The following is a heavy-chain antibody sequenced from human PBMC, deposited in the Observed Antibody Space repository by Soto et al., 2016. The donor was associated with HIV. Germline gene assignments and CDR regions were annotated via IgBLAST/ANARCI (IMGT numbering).Heavy chain of an antibody. V-gene: IGHV4-61*01. Sequence: QVQLQESGPGLVKPSETLSLTCTVSGGSVTSGSYYWSWIRQPPGKGLEWIGYIYYSGSTNYNPSLKSRLTISVDTSKNQFSLKVNSVTAADTAVYYCARSMITGTTLNLDPWGQGTLVIRLL. CDR3: ARSMITGTTLNLDP. J-gene: IGHJ5*02. D-gene: IGHD1-20*01. CDR2: IYYSGST. CDR1: GGSVTSGSYY.